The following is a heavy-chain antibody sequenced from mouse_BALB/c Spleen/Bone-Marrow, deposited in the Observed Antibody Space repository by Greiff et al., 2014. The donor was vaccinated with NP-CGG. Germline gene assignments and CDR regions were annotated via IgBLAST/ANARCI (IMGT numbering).Heavy chain of an antibody. D-gene: IGHD4-1*01. V-gene: IGHV1S50*01. J-gene: IGHJ3*01. Sequence: VQLQQSDAELVKPGASVKMSCEASGYTFTTYYVHWLKQRPGQGLEWIGWIYPGNGNTKYNEKFQDKTTLTVDKFSSTVYMLFSSLTSEDSAIYFCARRTGTWGFAYWGQGTLVTVSA. CDR3: ARRTGTWGFAY. CDR1: GYTFTTYY. CDR2: IYPGNGNT.